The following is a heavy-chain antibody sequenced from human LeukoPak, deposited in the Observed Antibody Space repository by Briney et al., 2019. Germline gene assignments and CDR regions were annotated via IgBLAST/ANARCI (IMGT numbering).Heavy chain of an antibody. CDR3: ARWDSAVFGYY. V-gene: IGHV3-72*01. D-gene: IGHD3-16*01. J-gene: IGHJ4*02. CDR2: TRNKAHSYTT. CDR1: EFTFSDHY. Sequence: PGRSLRLSCAATEFTFSDHYMEWVRQAPGKWLEWIGRTRNKAHSYTTEYGASVKGRFTISRDDSKNSLYLQMNSLKTEDTAVYYCARWDSAVFGYYRGQGTLVTVSS.